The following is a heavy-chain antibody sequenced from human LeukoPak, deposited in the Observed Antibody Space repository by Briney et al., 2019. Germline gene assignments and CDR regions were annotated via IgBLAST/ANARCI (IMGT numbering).Heavy chain of an antibody. CDR2: INYSGST. CDR3: ARGNGVSGYSDDWFDP. CDR1: GDSINYNTYY. V-gene: IGHV4-39*07. D-gene: IGHD6-25*01. Sequence: SETLSLTCTVSGDSINYNTYYWGWIRQPPGKGLEWIGSINYSGSTYYNPSLKSRVTISIDTSKNQFSLRLSSVTAADTAVYYCARGNGVSGYSDDWFDPWGQGTLVTVSS. J-gene: IGHJ5*02.